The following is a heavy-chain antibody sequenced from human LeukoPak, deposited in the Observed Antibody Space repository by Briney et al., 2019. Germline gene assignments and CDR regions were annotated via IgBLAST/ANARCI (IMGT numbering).Heavy chain of an antibody. CDR1: GGSFSGYY. J-gene: IGHJ4*02. Sequence: SETLSLTXAVYGGSFSGYYWSWICQPPGKGLEWIGEINHSGSTNYNPSLKSRVTISVDTSKNQFSLKLSSVTAADTAVYYCARLETGADFDYWGQGTLVTVSS. V-gene: IGHV4-34*01. D-gene: IGHD3-3*01. CDR2: INHSGST. CDR3: ARLETGADFDY.